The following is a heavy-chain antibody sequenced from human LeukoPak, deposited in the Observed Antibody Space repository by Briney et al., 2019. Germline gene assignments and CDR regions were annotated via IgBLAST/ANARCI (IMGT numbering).Heavy chain of an antibody. J-gene: IGHJ4*02. V-gene: IGHV3-48*03. Sequence: GGSLRLSCAASGFTFSSYALNWVRQAPGKGLEWLSYVSSSGTTIYCADSVKGRFTIPRDNAENSLYLQMNSLRAEDTAIYYCARALPIDYWGQGTLVTVSS. CDR2: VSSSGTTI. CDR3: ARALPIDY. CDR1: GFTFSSYA.